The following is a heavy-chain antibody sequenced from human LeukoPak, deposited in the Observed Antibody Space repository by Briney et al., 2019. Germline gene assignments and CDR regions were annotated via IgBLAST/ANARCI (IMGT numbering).Heavy chain of an antibody. Sequence: PSETLSLTCTVSGGSISSYYWSWLRQPPGKGLEWIGYIYYSGSTSYNPSLKSRVTISSDTSKNQFSLKLSSVTAADTAVYYCARSKDIAAAGTSPLGYWGQGTLVTVSS. V-gene: IGHV4-59*08. CDR3: ARSKDIAAAGTSPLGY. D-gene: IGHD6-13*01. CDR1: GGSISSYY. CDR2: IYYSGST. J-gene: IGHJ4*02.